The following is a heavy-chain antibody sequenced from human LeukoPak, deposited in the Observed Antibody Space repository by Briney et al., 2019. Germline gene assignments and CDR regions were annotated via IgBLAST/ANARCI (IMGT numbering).Heavy chain of an antibody. CDR2: IWYDGSNN. J-gene: IGHJ1*01. CDR3: AKEPTLIRGPTYFPL. V-gene: IGHV3-33*06. CDR1: GFTFSSYG. D-gene: IGHD3-10*01. Sequence: PGRSLRLSCAASGFTFSSYGMHWVRQAPGKGLEWVAVIWYDGSNNYYADSVKGRFTISRDNSKNTLYLQMNSLRPEDAAMYYCAKEPTLIRGPTYFPLWGQGTLVIVSS.